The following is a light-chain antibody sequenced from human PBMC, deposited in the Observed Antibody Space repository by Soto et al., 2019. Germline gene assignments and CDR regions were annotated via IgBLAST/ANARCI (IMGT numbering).Light chain of an antibody. J-gene: IGKJ1*01. CDR1: QGISTD. Sequence: DIQMTQFPSSLSASVGDRVTITCRASQGISTDLAWDQQKPGKAPTRLIYAASSLQSGVPSRFSGSGSGTEFTLAISSRQPEDLATCYCLQQSTYPLTFGQGTKVEIK. CDR3: LQQSTYPLT. CDR2: AAS. V-gene: IGKV1-17*01.